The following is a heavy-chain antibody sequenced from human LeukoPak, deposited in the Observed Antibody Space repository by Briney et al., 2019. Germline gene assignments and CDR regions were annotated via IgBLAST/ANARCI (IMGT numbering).Heavy chain of an antibody. V-gene: IGHV4-39*07. Sequence: SETLSLTCTVSGGSISSSSYYWGWIRQPPGKGLEWIGSIYHSGSTYYNPSLKSRVTISVDTSKNQFSLKLSSVTAADTAVYYCARESIIAVAPHDAFDIWGQGTMVTVSS. CDR2: IYHSGST. CDR3: ARESIIAVAPHDAFDI. CDR1: GGSISSSSYY. J-gene: IGHJ3*02. D-gene: IGHD6-19*01.